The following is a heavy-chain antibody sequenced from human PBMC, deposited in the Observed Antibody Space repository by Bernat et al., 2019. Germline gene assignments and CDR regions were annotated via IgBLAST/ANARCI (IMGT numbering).Heavy chain of an antibody. V-gene: IGHV3-15*07. CDR1: GFIFSNAW. CDR2: IKSKTNGGTT. Sequence: EVQLVESGGGLVKPGESLRLSCAASGFIFSNAWMNWVRQAPGKGLEWVGRIKSKTNGGTTDYAAPVKGRFAISRDDSKNTLYLQMNSLKTEDTAVYYCTTDKLAYYDFWSGYYTLSAEYFQHWGQGTLVTVSS. J-gene: IGHJ1*01. D-gene: IGHD3-3*01. CDR3: TTDKLAYYDFWSGYYTLSAEYFQH.